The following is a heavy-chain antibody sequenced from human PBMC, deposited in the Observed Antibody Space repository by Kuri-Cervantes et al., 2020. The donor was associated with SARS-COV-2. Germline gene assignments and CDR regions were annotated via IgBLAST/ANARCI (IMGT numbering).Heavy chain of an antibody. Sequence: GGSLRLSCAASGFTFNKAWMSWVCQAPGKGLVWVSRLTNDGSDAIFADSVKARFTISRDNAKNMLYLYMNSLRADDTAVYYCARDSMTTRDFDYWGQGTLVTVSS. J-gene: IGHJ4*02. CDR1: GFTFNKAW. CDR3: ARDSMTTRDFDY. V-gene: IGHV3-74*01. D-gene: IGHD4-11*01. CDR2: LTNDGSDA.